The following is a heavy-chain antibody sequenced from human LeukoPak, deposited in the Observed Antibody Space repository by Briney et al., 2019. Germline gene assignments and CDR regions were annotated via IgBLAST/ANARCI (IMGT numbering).Heavy chain of an antibody. CDR2: IRYDGSNK. Sequence: PGGSLRLFCAASGFTFSSYGMHWVRQAPGKGLEWVAFIRYDGSNKYYADSVKGRFTISRDNSKNTLYLQMNSLRAEDTAVYYCAKGGRLEWLFFPFDYWGQGTLVTVSS. CDR1: GFTFSSYG. D-gene: IGHD3-3*01. J-gene: IGHJ4*02. V-gene: IGHV3-30*02. CDR3: AKGGRLEWLFFPFDY.